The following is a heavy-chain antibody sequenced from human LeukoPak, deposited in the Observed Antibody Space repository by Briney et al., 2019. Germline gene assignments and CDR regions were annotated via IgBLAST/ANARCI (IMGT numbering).Heavy chain of an antibody. Sequence: GGSLRLSCAASGFTFSSYSMNWVRQAPGKGLEWVSYISSSSSTIYYADSVKGRFTISRDNAESSLYLQMNSLRDEDTAVYYCARAPYSHFDYWGQGTLVTVSS. CDR3: ARAPYSHFDY. V-gene: IGHV3-48*02. CDR2: ISSSSSTI. CDR1: GFTFSSYS. D-gene: IGHD2-21*01. J-gene: IGHJ4*02.